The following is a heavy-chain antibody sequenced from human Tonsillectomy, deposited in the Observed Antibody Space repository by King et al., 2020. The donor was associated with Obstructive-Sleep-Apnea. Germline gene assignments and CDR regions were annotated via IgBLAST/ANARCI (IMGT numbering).Heavy chain of an antibody. D-gene: IGHD6-13*01. J-gene: IGHJ4*02. CDR3: AKDWSAAAGTGL. CDR2: ISYDVRIK. Sequence: QLVQSGGGVVQPGRSLRLSCAASGFTFSSYGMHWVRQAPGKGLEWLAVISYDVRIKYYADSVRDRFTISRDNSKNTRYLQMNSLRAEDTAGYYCAKDWSAAAGTGLWGQGTLVTVSS. CDR1: GFTFSSYG. V-gene: IGHV3-30*18.